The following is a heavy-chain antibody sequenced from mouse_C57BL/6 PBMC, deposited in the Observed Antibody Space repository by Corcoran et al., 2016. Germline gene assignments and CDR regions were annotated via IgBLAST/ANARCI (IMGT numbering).Heavy chain of an antibody. CDR2: INPNNGGT. J-gene: IGHJ1*03. Sequence: EVQLQPSGPELVKPGASVKISCKASGYTFTDYYLNWVKQSHGKSLEWIGDINPNNGGTSYNQKFKGKATLTVDKSSSTAYMELRSLTSEDSAVYFCVRDRVVATHWYSDVWGTGSTVTVSS. CDR3: VRDRVVATHWYSDV. D-gene: IGHD1-1*01. CDR1: GYTFTDYY. V-gene: IGHV1-26*01.